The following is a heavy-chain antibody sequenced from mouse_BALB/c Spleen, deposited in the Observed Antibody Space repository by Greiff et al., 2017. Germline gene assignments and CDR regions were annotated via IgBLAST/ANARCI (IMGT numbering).Heavy chain of an antibody. CDR2: IWTGGGT. D-gene: IGHD1-3*01. Sequence: VKLVESGPGLVAPSQSLSITCTVSGFSLTSYDISWIRQPPGKGLEWLGVIWTGGGTNYNSAFMSRLSISKDNSKSQVFLKMNSLQTDDTAIYYCVRGKFAMDYWGQGTSVTVSS. CDR1: GFSLTSYD. CDR3: VRGKFAMDY. V-gene: IGHV2-9-2*01. J-gene: IGHJ4*01.